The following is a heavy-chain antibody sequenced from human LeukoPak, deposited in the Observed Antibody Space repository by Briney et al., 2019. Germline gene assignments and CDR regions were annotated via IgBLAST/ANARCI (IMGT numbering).Heavy chain of an antibody. D-gene: IGHD6-19*01. CDR3: ARVGVAGPFDY. CDR1: GGSISSSSYY. V-gene: IGHV4-61*02. J-gene: IGHJ4*02. Sequence: SETLSLTCTVSGGSISSSSYYWSWIRQPAGKGLEWIGRIYTSGSTNYNPSLKSRVTMSVDTSKNQFSLKLSSVTAADTAVYYCARVGVAGPFDYWGQGTLVTVSS. CDR2: IYTSGST.